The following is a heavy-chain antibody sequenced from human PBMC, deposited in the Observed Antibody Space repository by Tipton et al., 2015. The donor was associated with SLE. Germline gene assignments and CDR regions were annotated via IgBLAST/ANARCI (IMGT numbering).Heavy chain of an antibody. D-gene: IGHD3-22*01. CDR3: ARDEYRYDGTGYHLLGHFDF. V-gene: IGHV4-39*06. CDR2: MYYSGSR. CDR1: GVSISSSSYY. J-gene: IGHJ4*02. Sequence: TLSLTCSVSGVSISSSSYYWGWVRQPPGKGLEWIGSMYYSGSRHFNPSLTGRVTISPDMSENQLALKLISVTAADTGTYYCARDEYRYDGTGYHLLGHFDFWGQGTLVTVSS.